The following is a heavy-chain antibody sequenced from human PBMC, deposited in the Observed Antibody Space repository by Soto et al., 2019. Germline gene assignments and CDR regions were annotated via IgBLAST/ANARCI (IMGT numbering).Heavy chain of an antibody. CDR2: ISSSGTTI. J-gene: IGHJ6*02. CDR3: ARGSGRGYTYSCGMDV. D-gene: IGHD5-18*01. CDR1: GFTFSSYD. Sequence: EVQLVESGGGLVQPGGSLRLSCAASGFTFSSYDMNWVRQAPGKGLEWVSYISSSGTTIYYADSVKGRFTISRDNAKNSLYLQMHSLRDEDTAVYYCARGSGRGYTYSCGMDVWGQGTTVTVSS. V-gene: IGHV3-48*02.